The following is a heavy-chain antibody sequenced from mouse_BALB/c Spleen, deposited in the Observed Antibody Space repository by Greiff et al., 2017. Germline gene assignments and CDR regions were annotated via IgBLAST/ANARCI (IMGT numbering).Heavy chain of an antibody. CDR2: ISDGGSYT. Sequence: EVQVVESGGGLVKPGGSLKLSCAASGFTFSDYYMYWVRQTPEKRLEWVATISDGGSYTYYPDSVKGRFTISRDNAKNNLYLQMSSLKSEDTAMYYCARGGGDYWGQGTTLTVSS. CDR1: GFTFSDYY. CDR3: ARGGGDY. V-gene: IGHV5-4*02. J-gene: IGHJ2*01.